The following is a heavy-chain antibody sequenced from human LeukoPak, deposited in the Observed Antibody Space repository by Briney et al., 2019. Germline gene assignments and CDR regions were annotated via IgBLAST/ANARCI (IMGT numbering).Heavy chain of an antibody. CDR1: GYTFTGYY. CDR2: INPNSGGT. Sequence: ASVKASCKASGYTFTGYYMHWVRQAPGQGLEWMGWINPNSGGTNYAQKFQGRVTMTRDTSISTAYMELSRLRSDDTAVYYCARDPPNYSSSWHNGGYWFDPWGQGTLVTVSS. J-gene: IGHJ5*02. D-gene: IGHD6-13*01. CDR3: ARDPPNYSSSWHNGGYWFDP. V-gene: IGHV1-2*02.